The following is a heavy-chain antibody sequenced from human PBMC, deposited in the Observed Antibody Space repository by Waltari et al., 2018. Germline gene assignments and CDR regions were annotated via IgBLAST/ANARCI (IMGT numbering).Heavy chain of an antibody. D-gene: IGHD6-6*01. Sequence: QLQLQESGPGLVKPSETLSLTCTVSGGSISSSSYYWGWIRQPPGKGLEWIGSIYYSVRTYYNPSLKGRVPISVDTSTTQFSLKLSSVTAADTAVYYCARGTAARRRDWYFDLWGRGTLVTVSS. J-gene: IGHJ2*01. CDR2: IYYSVRT. CDR3: ARGTAARRRDWYFDL. CDR1: GGSISSSSYY. V-gene: IGHV4-39*07.